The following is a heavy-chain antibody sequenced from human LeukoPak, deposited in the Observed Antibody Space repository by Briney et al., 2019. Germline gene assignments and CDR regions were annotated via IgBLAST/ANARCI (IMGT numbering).Heavy chain of an antibody. J-gene: IGHJ4*02. Sequence: ASVKVSCKASGYTFTSYGISWVRQAPGQGLEWMGWISAYNGNTNYAQKLQGRVTMTTDTSTSTAYMELRSLRSDDTAVYYCARDLVGATTSPVPTRPIDYWGQGTLVTVSS. D-gene: IGHD1-26*01. CDR3: ARDLVGATTSPVPTRPIDY. CDR1: GYTFTSYG. V-gene: IGHV1-18*01. CDR2: ISAYNGNT.